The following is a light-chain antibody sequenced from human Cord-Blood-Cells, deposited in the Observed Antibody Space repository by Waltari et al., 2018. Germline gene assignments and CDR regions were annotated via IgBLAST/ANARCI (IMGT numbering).Light chain of an antibody. CDR3: QQYYSTPYT. Sequence: DIVMTQSPDSVAVSLGERATINCKSSQSVLYSSNNKTYLAWYQQKPGQPPKLLIYWASTRESGVPDRFSGSGSGTDFTLTISSLQAEDVAVYYCQQYYSTPYTFGQGTKLEIK. CDR2: WAS. J-gene: IGKJ2*01. V-gene: IGKV4-1*01. CDR1: QSVLYSSNNKTY.